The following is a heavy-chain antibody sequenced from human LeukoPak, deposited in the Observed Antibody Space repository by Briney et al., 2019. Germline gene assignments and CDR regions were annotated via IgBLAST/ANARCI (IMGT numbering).Heavy chain of an antibody. J-gene: IGHJ4*02. CDR1: GFTFSNYW. CDR2: ISYDGSNK. CDR3: ARDAVLAQFDY. D-gene: IGHD4/OR15-4a*01. Sequence: GGSLRLSCAASGFTFSNYWMAWVRQAPGKGLEWVAVISYDGSNKYYADSVKGRFTISRDNSKNTLYLQMNSLRAEDTAVYYCARDAVLAQFDYWGQGTLVTVSS. V-gene: IGHV3-30*03.